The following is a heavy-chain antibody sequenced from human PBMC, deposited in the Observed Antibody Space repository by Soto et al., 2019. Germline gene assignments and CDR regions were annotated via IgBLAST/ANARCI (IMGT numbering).Heavy chain of an antibody. CDR3: ARTDVLRYFAPDY. CDR2: IYYSGST. CDR1: GGSISSYY. J-gene: IGHJ4*02. Sequence: SETLSLTCTVSGGSISSYYWSWIRQPPGKGLEWIGYIYYSGSTNYNPSLKSRVTISVDTSKNQFSLKLSSVTAADTAVYYCARTDVLRYFAPDYWGQGPLVTVSS. D-gene: IGHD3-9*01. V-gene: IGHV4-59*01.